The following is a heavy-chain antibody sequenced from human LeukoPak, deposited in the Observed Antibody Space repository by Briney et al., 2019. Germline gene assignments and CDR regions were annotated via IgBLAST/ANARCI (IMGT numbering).Heavy chain of an antibody. CDR1: GFPFSSYW. CDR2: ISGDGTIK. J-gene: IGHJ4*02. CDR3: SRSQFDY. V-gene: IGHV3-74*03. Sequence: GGSLRLSCEPSGFPFSSYWMLWVRQAPGKGLVWVSRISGDGTIKTYADFVRGRFTISRDNTKNILYLQMNGLKVDDTATYFCSRSQFDYWGQGVLVTVSS.